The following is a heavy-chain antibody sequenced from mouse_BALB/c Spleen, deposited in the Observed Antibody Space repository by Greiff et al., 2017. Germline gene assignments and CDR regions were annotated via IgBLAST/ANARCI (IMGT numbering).Heavy chain of an antibody. CDR1: GFSLTSYG. D-gene: IGHD1-1*01. V-gene: IGHV2-3*01. CDR2: IWGDGST. J-gene: IGHJ3*01. CDR3: AKKEGYYGSSFRFAY. Sequence: QVTLKVSGPGLVAPSQSLSITCTVSGFSLTSYGVSWVRQPPGKGLEWLGVIWGDGSTNYHSALISRLSISKDNSKSQVFLKLNSLQTDDTATYYCAKKEGYYGSSFRFAYWGQGTLVTVSA.